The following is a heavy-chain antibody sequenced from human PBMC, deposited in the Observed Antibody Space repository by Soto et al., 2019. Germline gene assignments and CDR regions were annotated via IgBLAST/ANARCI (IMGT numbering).Heavy chain of an antibody. CDR3: ARCYCSVGSCYSCWHFDL. D-gene: IGHD2-15*01. CDR2: ISAYNGNT. Sequence: QVQLVQSGSEVKKPGASVKVSCKASGYTFTNYGMSWVRHAPGQGLEWMVWISAYNGNTNHAQNFQGRVTMTTDTSTNTAYMELRSLRSYDTAVYYCARCYCSVGSCYSCWHFDLWGRGALVTVSS. CDR1: GYTFTNYG. J-gene: IGHJ2*01. V-gene: IGHV1-18*01.